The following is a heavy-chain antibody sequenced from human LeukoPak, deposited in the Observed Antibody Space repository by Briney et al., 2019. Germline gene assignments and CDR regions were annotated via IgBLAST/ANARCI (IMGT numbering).Heavy chain of an antibody. CDR1: GYSISSGYY. D-gene: IGHD3-22*01. J-gene: IGHJ5*02. Sequence: SETLSLTCTVSGYSISSGYYWGCIRQPPGKGLEWIGSIYHSGSTYYNPSLKSRVTISVDTSKNQCSLKLSSVTAADTAVYYCARRHVVTNWFDPWGQGTLVTVSS. CDR2: IYHSGST. V-gene: IGHV4-38-2*02. CDR3: ARRHVVTNWFDP.